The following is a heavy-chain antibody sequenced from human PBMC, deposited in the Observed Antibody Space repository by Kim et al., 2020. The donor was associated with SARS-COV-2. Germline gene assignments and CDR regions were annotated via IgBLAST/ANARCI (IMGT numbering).Heavy chain of an antibody. J-gene: IGHJ3*01. CDR3: VRDQSYAFDL. CDR2: I. Sequence: IYYGDSVKGRFIIYRDDAKNSLYLQMNGLRAEDTAVYYCVRDQSYAFDLWGQGTLVTVSS. V-gene: IGHV3-48*03.